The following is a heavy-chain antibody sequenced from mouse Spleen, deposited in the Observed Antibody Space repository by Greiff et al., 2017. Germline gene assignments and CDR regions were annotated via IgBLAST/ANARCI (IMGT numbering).Heavy chain of an antibody. CDR1: GFTFSSYA. V-gene: IGHV5-9-3*01. J-gene: IGHJ4*01. D-gene: IGHD2-10*02. Sequence: EVKLVESGGGLVKPGGSLKLSCAASGFTFSSYAMSWVRQTPEKRLEWVATISSGGSYTYYPDSVKGRFTISRDNAKNTLYPQMSSLRSEDTAMYYCARHGPYGNYAGDYWGQGTSVTVSS. CDR3: ARHGPYGNYAGDY. CDR2: ISSGGSYT.